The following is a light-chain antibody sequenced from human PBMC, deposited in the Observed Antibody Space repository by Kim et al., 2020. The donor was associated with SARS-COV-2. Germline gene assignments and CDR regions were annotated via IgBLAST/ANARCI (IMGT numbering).Light chain of an antibody. V-gene: IGLV4-60*03. CDR3: ETWGTDIWV. CDR2: VESSGNY. CDR1: SGHTNYI. J-gene: IGLJ3*02. Sequence: QPVLTQSSSASGSLGSSVKITCTLRSGHTNYIIAWHQQQPGKAPRYLMNVESSGNYNTGSGVPDRFSGSTSGAVHYLTISNLQAEDEAYYYCETWGTDIWVFVGGTQLTVL.